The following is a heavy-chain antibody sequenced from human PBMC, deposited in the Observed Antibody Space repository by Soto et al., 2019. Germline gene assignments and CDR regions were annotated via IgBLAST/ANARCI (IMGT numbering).Heavy chain of an antibody. Sequence: ASVKVSCKASGYTFTGYYMHWGRQAPGQGLEWMGWINPNSGGTNYAQKFQGWVTMTRDTSISTAYMELSRLRSDDTAVYYCARERVAAAVYYARHYYYGMDVWGQGTTVTVSS. CDR1: GYTFTGYY. J-gene: IGHJ6*02. CDR3: ARERVAAAVYYARHYYYGMDV. D-gene: IGHD6-13*01. V-gene: IGHV1-2*04. CDR2: INPNSGGT.